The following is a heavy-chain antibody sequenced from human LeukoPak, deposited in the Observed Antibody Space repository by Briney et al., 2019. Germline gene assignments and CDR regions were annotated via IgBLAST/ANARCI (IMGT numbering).Heavy chain of an antibody. J-gene: IGHJ6*03. Sequence: PGGSLRLSCAPSGFTFSSYWMSWVRQAPGKGLEWVANIKQDGSEKYYVDSVKGRFTISRDNAKNSLYLQMNSLRAEDTAVYYCARGDSSSRGDYYYMDVWGKGTTVTVSS. V-gene: IGHV3-7*01. CDR1: GFTFSSYW. CDR2: IKQDGSEK. CDR3: ARGDSSSRGDYYYMDV. D-gene: IGHD6-13*01.